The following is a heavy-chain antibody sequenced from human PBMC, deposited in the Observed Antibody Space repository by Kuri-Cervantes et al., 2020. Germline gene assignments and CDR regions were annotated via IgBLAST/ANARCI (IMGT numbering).Heavy chain of an antibody. CDR3: ARGYSYGWSYYYMDV. Sequence: SVKVSCKASGYTFTGYYMHWVRQAPGQGLEWMGGIIPIFGTANYAQKFQGRVTITADKSTSTAYMELSSLRSEDTAVYYCARGYSYGWSYYYMDVWGKGTTVTVSS. V-gene: IGHV1-69*06. CDR2: IIPIFGTA. CDR1: GYTFTGYY. J-gene: IGHJ6*03. D-gene: IGHD5-18*01.